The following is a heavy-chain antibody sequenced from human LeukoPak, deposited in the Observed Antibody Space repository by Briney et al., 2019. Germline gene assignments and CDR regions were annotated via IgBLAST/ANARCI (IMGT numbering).Heavy chain of an antibody. J-gene: IGHJ4*02. Sequence: ASVKVSCKASGYTFTSYYMHWVRQAPGQGHEWMGIINPSGGSTSYAQKFQGRVTMTRDTSTSTVYMELSSLRSEDTAVYYCARDGIAAGCDYWGQGTLVTVSS. CDR1: GYTFTSYY. V-gene: IGHV1-46*01. CDR2: INPSGGST. CDR3: ARDGIAAGCDY. D-gene: IGHD6-13*01.